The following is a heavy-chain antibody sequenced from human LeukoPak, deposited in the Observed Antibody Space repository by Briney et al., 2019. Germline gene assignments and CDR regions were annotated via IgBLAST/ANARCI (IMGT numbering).Heavy chain of an antibody. Sequence: SETLSHTCAVSGYSISSGYYWGWIRQPPGKGLEWIGSIYHSGSTYYNPSLKSRVTISVDTSKNQFSLKLSSVTAADTAVYYCARDVRSPLYYYYGMDVWGKGTTVTVSS. V-gene: IGHV4-38-2*02. CDR3: ARDVRSPLYYYYGMDV. CDR2: IYHSGST. CDR1: GYSISSGYY. J-gene: IGHJ6*04. D-gene: IGHD2/OR15-2a*01.